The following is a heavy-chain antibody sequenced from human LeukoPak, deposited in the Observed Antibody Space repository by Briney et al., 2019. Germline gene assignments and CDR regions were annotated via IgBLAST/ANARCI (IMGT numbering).Heavy chain of an antibody. J-gene: IGHJ4*02. Sequence: GAAVKVSCKASGVTFSSYAISWVRQAPGQGLEWMGGIIPIFGTANYPHKFQGRVPITTGESKRNPYLELSKLRSIETASYCYSRDGRSYRSGWYRYWGQGTLVTVSS. CDR2: IIPIFGTA. D-gene: IGHD6-19*01. CDR1: GVTFSSYA. V-gene: IGHV1-69*05. CDR3: SRDGRSYRSGWYRY.